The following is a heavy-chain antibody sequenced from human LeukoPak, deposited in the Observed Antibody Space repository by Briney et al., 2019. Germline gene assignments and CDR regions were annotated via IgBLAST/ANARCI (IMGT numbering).Heavy chain of an antibody. V-gene: IGHV3-9*03. CDR3: AKDKSDTGFGYFDY. Sequence: GGSLRLSGTGSGFTFSMYGMSWVRQAPGKGLEWVSGISWSSGSVGYADSVKGRFTISRDNAKNSLYLQMNSLRAEDMAFYNCAKDKSDTGFGYFDYWGQGTLVTVSS. D-gene: IGHD3-10*01. CDR2: ISWSSGSV. J-gene: IGHJ4*02. CDR1: GFTFSMYG.